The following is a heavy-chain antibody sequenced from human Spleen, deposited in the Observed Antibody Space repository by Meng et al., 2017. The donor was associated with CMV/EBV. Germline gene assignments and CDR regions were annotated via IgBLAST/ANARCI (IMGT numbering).Heavy chain of an antibody. D-gene: IGHD3-10*01. CDR1: GGPISSSSYY. CDR2: IYYSGST. Sequence: GSLRLSCTVSGGPISSSSYYWGWIRQPPGKGLEWIGSIYYSGSTYYNPSLKSRVTISVDTSKNQFSLKLSSVTAADTAVYYCARDPSWFGELFHSYYYYYGMDVWGQGTTVTVSS. J-gene: IGHJ6*02. CDR3: ARDPSWFGELFHSYYYYYGMDV. V-gene: IGHV4-39*07.